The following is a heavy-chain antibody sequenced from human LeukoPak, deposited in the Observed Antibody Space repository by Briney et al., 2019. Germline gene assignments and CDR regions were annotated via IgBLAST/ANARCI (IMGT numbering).Heavy chain of an antibody. CDR3: ARERLENCNDGSCPDALDI. CDR2: IGFDVSKI. J-gene: IGHJ3*02. CDR1: GLSFSRYL. Sequence: GGSLRLSCAASGLSFSRYLMHWVRQAPGKGLEWVALIGFDVSKIYYADSVKGRFTISRDNYKNTLYLQMNSLRDEDTAVYLCARERLENCNDGSCPDALDIWGQGTMVTISS. D-gene: IGHD2-15*01. V-gene: IGHV3-33*01.